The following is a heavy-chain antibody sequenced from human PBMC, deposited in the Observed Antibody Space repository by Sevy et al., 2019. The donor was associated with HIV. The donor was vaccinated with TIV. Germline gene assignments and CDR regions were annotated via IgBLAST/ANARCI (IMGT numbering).Heavy chain of an antibody. J-gene: IGHJ6*02. CDR2: INHSGST. CDR1: GGSFSGYF. CDR3: AREGGDYDILTGYSPRYGMDV. D-gene: IGHD3-9*01. V-gene: IGHV4-34*01. Sequence: SETLSLTCVVSGGSFSGYFWSWIRQPPGKGLEWIGEINHSGSTNYNPSLKGRVTISVDTSKNQFSLKLSSVTAADTAVYYCAREGGDYDILTGYSPRYGMDVWGQRTTVTVSS.